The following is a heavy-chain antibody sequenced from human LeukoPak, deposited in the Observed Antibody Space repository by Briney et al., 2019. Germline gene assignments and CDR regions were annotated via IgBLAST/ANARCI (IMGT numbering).Heavy chain of an antibody. D-gene: IGHD4-23*01. V-gene: IGHV1-2*02. CDR2: INPNSGGT. CDR1: GYTFTGYY. Sequence: ASVKVSCKASGYTFTGYYMHWVRQAPGQGLEWMGWINPNSGGTNYAQKFQGRVTMTRDTSISTAYMELSRLRSDDTAVYYCARADYGGNPFDYWGQGTLVTVSS. CDR3: ARADYGGNPFDY. J-gene: IGHJ4*02.